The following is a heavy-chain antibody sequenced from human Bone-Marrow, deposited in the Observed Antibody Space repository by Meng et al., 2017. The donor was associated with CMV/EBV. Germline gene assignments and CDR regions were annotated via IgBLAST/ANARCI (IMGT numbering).Heavy chain of an antibody. CDR3: ARDQDVRRVEPRYGMDV. V-gene: IGHV3-11*04. CDR1: GFTFSDYY. CDR2: ISSSGSTI. J-gene: IGHJ6*02. Sequence: GESLKISCAASGFTFSDYYMSWIRQAPGKGLEWVSYISSSGSTIYYADSVKGRFTISRDNAKNSLELQMNSLRAEDTAVDYCARDQDVRRVEPRYGMDVWGQGTTVTVSS. D-gene: IGHD1-14*01.